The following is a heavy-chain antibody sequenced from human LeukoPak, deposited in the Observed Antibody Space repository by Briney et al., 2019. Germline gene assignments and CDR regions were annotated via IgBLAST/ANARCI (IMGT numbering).Heavy chain of an antibody. J-gene: IGHJ4*02. V-gene: IGHV4-59*12. Sequence: SETLSLTCTVSGGSISSYYWSWIRQPPGKGLEWIGYIYYSGSTNYNPSLKSRVTISVDTSTNQFSLKLGSVTAADTAVYYCARTSRGYFDYWGQGTLVTVSS. CDR2: IYYSGST. CDR1: GGSISSYY. D-gene: IGHD3-16*01. CDR3: ARTSRGYFDY.